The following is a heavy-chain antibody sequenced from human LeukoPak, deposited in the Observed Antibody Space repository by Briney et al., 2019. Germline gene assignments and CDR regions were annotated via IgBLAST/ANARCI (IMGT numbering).Heavy chain of an antibody. CDR3: AKPYGSSGYFSAEYFQH. V-gene: IGHV3-23*01. J-gene: IGHJ1*01. Sequence: GGSLRLSCVASGFTFSSYAMSWVRQAPGKGLEWVSGLSGGGGSTHYADSVKGRFTLSRDNSKNTLYLQMNSLRAEDTAVYYCAKPYGSSGYFSAEYFQHWGQGTLVTVSS. CDR1: GFTFSSYA. CDR2: LSGGGGST. D-gene: IGHD3-22*01.